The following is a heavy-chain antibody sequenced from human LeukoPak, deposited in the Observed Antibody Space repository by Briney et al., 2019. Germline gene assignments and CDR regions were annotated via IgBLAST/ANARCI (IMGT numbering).Heavy chain of an antibody. D-gene: IGHD4-17*01. CDR1: GGSFSGYY. CDR3: ARIGYYGDYGY. J-gene: IGHJ4*02. Sequence: ASETLSHTCAVYGGSFSGYYWSWIRQPPGKGLEWIGEINHSGSTNYNPSLKSSVPISVDTSKNQFSLKLSSVTAPDMAVYYCARIGYYGDYGYWGQGTLVTVSS. CDR2: INHSGST. V-gene: IGHV4-34*01.